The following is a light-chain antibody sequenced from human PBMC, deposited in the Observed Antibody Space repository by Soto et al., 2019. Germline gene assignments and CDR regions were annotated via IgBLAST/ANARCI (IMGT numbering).Light chain of an antibody. CDR2: EVS. CDR3: SSYTTSSTAYV. J-gene: IGLJ1*01. CDR1: NSDVGRYNY. Sequence: QSVLTQPASLSGSPGQSITISCTGTNSDVGRYNYVSWYQQQPGKAPKLMIYEVSNRPSGVSNRFSGSKSGNTASLTISGLQAEDEADYYCSSYTTSSTAYVFGIGTKVTVL. V-gene: IGLV2-14*01.